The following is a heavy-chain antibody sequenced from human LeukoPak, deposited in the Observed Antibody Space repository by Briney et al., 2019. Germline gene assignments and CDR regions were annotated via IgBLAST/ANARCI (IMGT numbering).Heavy chain of an antibody. CDR2: IKQDGSEI. J-gene: IGHJ4*02. V-gene: IGHV3-7*03. CDR3: ARGHRGSGY. D-gene: IGHD2-21*01. CDR1: GFTFSSYW. Sequence: PGGSLRLSCAAYGFTFSSYWMSWVRQAPGKGLEWVANIKQDGSEIFYADSVKGRFTISRDNARNSLYLQMNSLRAEDTALYYCARGHRGSGYWGQGTLVTVSS.